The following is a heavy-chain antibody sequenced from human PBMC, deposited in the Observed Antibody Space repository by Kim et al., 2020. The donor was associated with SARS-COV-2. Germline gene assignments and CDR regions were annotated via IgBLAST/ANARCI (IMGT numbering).Heavy chain of an antibody. Sequence: YNPSLKSRVTISVDTSKNQFSLKLSSVTAADTAVYYCARLGSGWYRPFDYWGQGTLVTVSS. D-gene: IGHD6-19*01. J-gene: IGHJ4*02. V-gene: IGHV4-59*08. CDR3: ARLGSGWYRPFDY.